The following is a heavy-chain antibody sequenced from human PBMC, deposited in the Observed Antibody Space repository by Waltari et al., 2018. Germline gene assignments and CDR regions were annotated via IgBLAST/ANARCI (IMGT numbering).Heavy chain of an antibody. CDR2: IDPNSGGT. J-gene: IGHJ4*02. Sequence: QVQLVQSGAEVKKPGASVTVSCKASGYTFSGSYIHWVRPAPGQGLEWMGRIDPNSGGTDYARKFAGRVSMTRDTSISTAYVELSSLRSDDTAVYYCAAKGVVLPATYDYWGQGTLVTVSS. CDR3: AAKGVVLPATYDY. D-gene: IGHD2-15*01. V-gene: IGHV1-2*06. CDR1: GYTFSGSY.